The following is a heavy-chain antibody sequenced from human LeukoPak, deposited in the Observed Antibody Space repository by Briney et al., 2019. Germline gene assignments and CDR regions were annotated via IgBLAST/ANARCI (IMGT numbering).Heavy chain of an antibody. CDR1: GGSFSGYY. J-gene: IGHJ4*02. Sequence: PSETLSLTCAVYGGSFSGYYWSWIRQPPGKGLEWIGEINHSGSTNYNPSLKSRVTISVDTSKNQFSLKLSSVTAADTAVYYCARVHARGFDYWGQGTLVTVSS. CDR3: ARVHARGFDY. CDR2: INHSGST. V-gene: IGHV4-34*01.